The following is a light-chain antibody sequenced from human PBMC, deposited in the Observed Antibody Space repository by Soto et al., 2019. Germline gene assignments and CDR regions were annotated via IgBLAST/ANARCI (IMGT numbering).Light chain of an antibody. Sequence: DIQMTQSPSTLSASVGDRVTITYRASQSISTWLAWYQQKPGKVPKVLIYKASSLESGVPSRFSGSGSGTEFTLTISSLQPDDFATYYCQEYNSYWTFGQGTKVEIK. V-gene: IGKV1-5*03. J-gene: IGKJ1*01. CDR2: KAS. CDR1: QSISTW. CDR3: QEYNSYWT.